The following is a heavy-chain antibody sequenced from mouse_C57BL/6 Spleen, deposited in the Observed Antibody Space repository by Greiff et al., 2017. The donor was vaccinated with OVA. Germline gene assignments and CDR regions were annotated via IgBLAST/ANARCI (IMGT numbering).Heavy chain of an antibody. Sequence: QVQLQQPGAELVKPGASVKMSCKASGYTFTSYWITWVKQRPGQGLEWIGDIYPGSGSTNYIEKFKSKATLTVDTSSSTAYMQLSSLTSEDSAVYYSAREDILLLRDDYYAMDYWGQGTSVTVSA. D-gene: IGHD1-1*01. CDR1: GYTFTSYW. CDR3: AREDILLLRDDYYAMDY. V-gene: IGHV1-55*01. J-gene: IGHJ4*01. CDR2: IYPGSGST.